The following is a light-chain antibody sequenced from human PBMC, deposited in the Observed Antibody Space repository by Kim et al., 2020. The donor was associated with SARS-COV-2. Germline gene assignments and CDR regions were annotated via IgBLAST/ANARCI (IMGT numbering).Light chain of an antibody. CDR3: SSYTSSSTSLYV. Sequence: QSALTQPASVPGSPGQSITISCTGTSSDVGGYNYVSWYQQHPGKAPKLMIYDVSKRPSGVSNRFSGSKSGNTASLTISGLQAEDEADYYCSSYTSSSTSLYVFGTGTKVTVL. CDR2: DVS. V-gene: IGLV2-14*01. J-gene: IGLJ1*01. CDR1: SSDVGGYNY.